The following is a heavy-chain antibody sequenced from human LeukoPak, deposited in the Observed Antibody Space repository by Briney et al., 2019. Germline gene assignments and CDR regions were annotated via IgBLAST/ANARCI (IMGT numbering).Heavy chain of an antibody. CDR3: ARGAPWKSSFTKGNAFDI. J-gene: IGHJ3*02. CDR2: ISYDGSNK. Sequence: GGSLRLSCAASGFTFSSYAMHWVRQAPGKGLEWVAVISYDGSNKYYADSVKGRFTISRDNSKNTLYLQMNSLRAEDTAVYYCARGAPWKSSFTKGNAFDIWGQGTMVTVSS. V-gene: IGHV3-30-3*01. D-gene: IGHD6-13*01. CDR1: GFTFSSYA.